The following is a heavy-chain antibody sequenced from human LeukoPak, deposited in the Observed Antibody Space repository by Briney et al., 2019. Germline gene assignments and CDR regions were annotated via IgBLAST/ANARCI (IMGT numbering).Heavy chain of an antibody. CDR1: AFTFSNYW. Sequence: GGSLRLSCAASAFTFSNYWMSWVRQAPGKGLERVASIKEDGSEINYVDSVKGRFTISRDNAKNSLYLQMNSLRVDDTAVYYCARDRGYSTFDYWGQGTLVTVSS. J-gene: IGHJ4*02. CDR3: ARDRGYSTFDY. V-gene: IGHV3-7*01. CDR2: IKEDGSEI. D-gene: IGHD4-23*01.